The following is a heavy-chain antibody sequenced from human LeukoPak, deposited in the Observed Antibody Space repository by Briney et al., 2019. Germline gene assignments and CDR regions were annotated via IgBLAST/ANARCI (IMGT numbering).Heavy chain of an antibody. CDR1: GGSISSYY. J-gene: IGHJ5*02. CDR3: ARHERSWFDP. V-gene: IGHV4-4*09. Sequence: SETLSLTCTVSGGSISSYYWSWIRQPPGKGLEWIGYIYTSGSTNYNPSLKSRVTISVDTSENQFSLKLSSVTAADTAVYYCARHERSWFDPWGQGTLVTVSS. CDR2: IYTSGST.